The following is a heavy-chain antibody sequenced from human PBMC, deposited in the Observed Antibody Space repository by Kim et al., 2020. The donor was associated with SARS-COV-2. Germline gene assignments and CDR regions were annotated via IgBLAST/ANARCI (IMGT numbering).Heavy chain of an antibody. D-gene: IGHD6-19*01. CDR1: GFTFSSYG. CDR3: AKDFKSSGWYVQFDY. V-gene: IGHV3-30*18. CDR2: ISYDGSNK. Sequence: GGSLRLSCAASGFTFSSYGMHWVRQAPGKGLEWVAVISYDGSNKYYADSVKGRFTISRDNSKNTLYLQMNSLRAEDTAVYYCAKDFKSSGWYVQFDYWGQGTLVTVSS. J-gene: IGHJ4*02.